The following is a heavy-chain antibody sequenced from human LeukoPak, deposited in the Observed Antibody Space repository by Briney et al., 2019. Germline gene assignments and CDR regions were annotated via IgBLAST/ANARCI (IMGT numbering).Heavy chain of an antibody. D-gene: IGHD4-17*01. Sequence: GGSLRLSCSASGFTFSSYAMHWVRQAPGKGLEYVSAISSNGGSTYYADSVKGRFTISRDNSKNTLYLQMSSLRAEDTAVYYCVKGTYGDYDPHFDYWGQGTLATVSS. CDR3: VKGTYGDYDPHFDY. V-gene: IGHV3-64D*06. J-gene: IGHJ4*02. CDR2: ISSNGGST. CDR1: GFTFSSYA.